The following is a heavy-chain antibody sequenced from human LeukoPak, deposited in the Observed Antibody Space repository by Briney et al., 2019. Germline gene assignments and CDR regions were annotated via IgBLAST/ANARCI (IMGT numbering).Heavy chain of an antibody. CDR2: IKSKTDGGTT. CDR1: GFTFSNAW. D-gene: IGHD2-15*01. CDR3: TTEPYCSGGSCLDY. Sequence: GGSLRLSCAASGFTFSNAWMSWVRQAPGKGLEWVGRIKSKTDGGTTDYAAPVKGRITISRDDSKNTLYLQMNSLKTEDTAVYYCTTEPYCSGGSCLDYWGQGTLVTVSS. J-gene: IGHJ4*02. V-gene: IGHV3-15*01.